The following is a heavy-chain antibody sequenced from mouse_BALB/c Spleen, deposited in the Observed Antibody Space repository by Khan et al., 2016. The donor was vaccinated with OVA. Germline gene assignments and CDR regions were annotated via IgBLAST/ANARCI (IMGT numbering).Heavy chain of an antibody. Sequence: QVQLKESGPGLVASSQSLSITCTVSGFSLTSYGVHWVRQPPGKGLEWLGVIWAGGSTNYNSSLMSRLSISKDNSKNKDFLKMNSLQTDDTAMYYCARLEDIWGQGTTLTVSS. CDR1: GFSLTSYG. CDR2: IWAGGST. V-gene: IGHV2-9*02. CDR3: ARLEDI. J-gene: IGHJ2*01. D-gene: IGHD1-3*01.